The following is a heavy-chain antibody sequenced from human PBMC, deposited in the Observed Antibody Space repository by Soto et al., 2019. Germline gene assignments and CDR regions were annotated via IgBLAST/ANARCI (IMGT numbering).Heavy chain of an antibody. CDR2: INSDGSST. Sequence: GGSLRLSCAASGFTFSSYWMHWVRQAPGKGLVWVSRINSDGSSTSYADSVKGRFTISRDNSKNTLYLQMNSLRAEDTAVYYCAKDVYSKYCSGGSCPGGGSFDYWGQGTLVTVSS. D-gene: IGHD2-15*01. J-gene: IGHJ4*02. CDR3: AKDVYSKYCSGGSCPGGGSFDY. CDR1: GFTFSSYW. V-gene: IGHV3-74*01.